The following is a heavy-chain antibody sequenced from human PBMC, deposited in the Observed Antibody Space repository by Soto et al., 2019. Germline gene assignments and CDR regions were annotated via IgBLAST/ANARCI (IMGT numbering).Heavy chain of an antibody. CDR2: ISYDGSNK. CDR3: AKAANTAMVTPFDY. CDR1: GFTFSSYG. D-gene: IGHD5-18*01. J-gene: IGHJ4*02. Sequence: GGSLRLSCAASGFTFSSYGMHWVRQAPGKGLEWVAVISYDGSNKYYADSVKGRFTISRDNSKNTLYLQMNSLRAEDTAVYYCAKAANTAMVTPFDYWGQGTLVTVSS. V-gene: IGHV3-30*18.